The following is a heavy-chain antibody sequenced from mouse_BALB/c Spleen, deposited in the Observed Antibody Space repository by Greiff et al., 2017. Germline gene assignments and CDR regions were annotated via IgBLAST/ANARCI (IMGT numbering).Heavy chain of an antibody. CDR1: GYTFTSYW. CDR3: ARGAGRLDY. D-gene: IGHD3-3*01. V-gene: IGHV1S81*02. J-gene: IGHJ2*01. Sequence: VQLQQPGAELVKPGASVKLSCKASGYTFTSYWMHWVKQRPGQGLEWIGEINPSNGRTNYNEKFKSKATLTVDKSSSTAYMQLSSLTSEDSAVYYCARGAGRLDYWGQGTTLTVSS. CDR2: INPSNGRT.